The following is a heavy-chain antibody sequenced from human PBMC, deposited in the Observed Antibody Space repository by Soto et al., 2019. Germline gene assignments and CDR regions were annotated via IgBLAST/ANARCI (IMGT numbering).Heavy chain of an antibody. Sequence: GGSLRLSCAASGFTFSSYAMSWVRQAPGKGLEWVSAISGSGGSTYYADSVKGRFTISRDNSKNTLYLQMNSLRAEDTAVYYCAKASMYSSGWYGFDYWGQGTLVTVSS. D-gene: IGHD6-19*01. CDR3: AKASMYSSGWYGFDY. V-gene: IGHV3-23*01. CDR2: ISGSGGST. J-gene: IGHJ4*02. CDR1: GFTFSSYA.